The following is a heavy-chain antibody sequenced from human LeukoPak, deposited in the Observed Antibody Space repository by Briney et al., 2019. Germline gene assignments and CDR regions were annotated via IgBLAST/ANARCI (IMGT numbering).Heavy chain of an antibody. CDR1: GFTFSSYA. CDR2: INPSGGST. Sequence: PGGSLRLSCAASGFTFSSYAMNWARQAPGQGLEWMGIINPSGGSTSYAQKFQGRVSMTRDTSTSTVYMELSSLRSEDTAVYYCTRGPPWGDFLTASFDPWGQGTLVTVSS. V-gene: IGHV1-46*01. D-gene: IGHD2-21*02. CDR3: TRGPPWGDFLTASFDP. J-gene: IGHJ5*02.